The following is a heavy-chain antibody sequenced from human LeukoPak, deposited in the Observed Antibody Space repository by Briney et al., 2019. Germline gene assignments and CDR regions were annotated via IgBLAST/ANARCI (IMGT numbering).Heavy chain of an antibody. Sequence: GGSLRLSCAASGFTFSTYSMNWVRQAPGKGLEWVSSISTGGSAIYYADSVKGRFTISRDNAKNSLNLQMNSLRDEDTAVYYCAGRSCSNGVCPFDYWGQGVLVTVSS. J-gene: IGHJ4*02. D-gene: IGHD2-8*01. CDR3: AGRSCSNGVCPFDY. V-gene: IGHV3-21*01. CDR1: GFTFSTYS. CDR2: ISTGGSAI.